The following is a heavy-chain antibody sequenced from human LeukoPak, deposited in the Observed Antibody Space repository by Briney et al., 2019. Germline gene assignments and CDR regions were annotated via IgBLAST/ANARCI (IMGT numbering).Heavy chain of an antibody. CDR3: ARGRGSSSWMHFDY. CDR2: INHSGST. Sequence: SETLSLTCAVYGGSFSGYYWSWIRQPPGKGLEWIGEINHSGSTNYNPSLKSRVTISVDTSKNQFSLKLSSVTAADTAVYYCARGRGSSSWMHFDYWGQGTLVTVSS. D-gene: IGHD6-13*01. J-gene: IGHJ4*02. V-gene: IGHV4-34*01. CDR1: GGSFSGYY.